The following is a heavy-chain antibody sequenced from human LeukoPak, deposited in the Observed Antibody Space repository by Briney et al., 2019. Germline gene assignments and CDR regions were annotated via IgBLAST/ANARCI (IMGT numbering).Heavy chain of an antibody. Sequence: PSETLSLTCAVSGGSISGSNWWSWVRQPPGKGLEWIGEIFHSGSTNYSPSLKSRVTISIDKSKNQFSLKLTSVTVADTAVYYCARGFSAFDIWGQGTMVTVSS. CDR1: GGSISGSNW. CDR2: IFHSGST. V-gene: IGHV4-4*02. J-gene: IGHJ3*02. CDR3: ARGFSAFDI.